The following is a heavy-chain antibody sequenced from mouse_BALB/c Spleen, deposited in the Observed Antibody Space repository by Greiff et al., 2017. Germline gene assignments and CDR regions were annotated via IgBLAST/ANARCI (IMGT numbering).Heavy chain of an antibody. J-gene: IGHJ3*01. Sequence: VQVVESGAELVRPGTSVKVSCKASGYAFTNYLIEWVKQRPGQGLEWIGVINPGSGGTNYNEKFKGKATLTADKSSSTAYMQLSSLTSDDSAVYFCANLLEAYWGQGTLVTVSA. CDR3: ANLLEAY. D-gene: IGHD2-1*01. V-gene: IGHV1-54*03. CDR1: GYAFTNYL. CDR2: INPGSGGT.